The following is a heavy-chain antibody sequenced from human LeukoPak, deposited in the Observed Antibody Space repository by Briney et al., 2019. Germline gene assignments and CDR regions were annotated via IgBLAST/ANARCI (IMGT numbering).Heavy chain of an antibody. D-gene: IGHD6-6*01. J-gene: IGHJ4*02. Sequence: GESLKISCKGSGYSFTSYWIGWVRLMPGKGLEWMGIIYPVDSDTRYSPSFQGQVTISADRSISTAYLQWSSLKASDTAMYFCARWAYSSSSPDYWGQGTLVTVFS. CDR1: GYSFTSYW. V-gene: IGHV5-51*01. CDR3: ARWAYSSSSPDY. CDR2: IYPVDSDT.